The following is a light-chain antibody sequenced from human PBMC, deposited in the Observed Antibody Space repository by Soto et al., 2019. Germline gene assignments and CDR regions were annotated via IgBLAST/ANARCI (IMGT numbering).Light chain of an antibody. V-gene: IGLV3-25*03. J-gene: IGLJ2*01. Sequence: SSELTQPFSVSVSPGQTARITCSGDALPKQYAYWYQQKPGQAPVLVIYKDTERPSGIPERFSGSRSGTTVTLTISGVQAEDEADYYCQSSDSSGTYVVFGGGTKLTVL. CDR1: ALPKQY. CDR3: QSSDSSGTYVV. CDR2: KDT.